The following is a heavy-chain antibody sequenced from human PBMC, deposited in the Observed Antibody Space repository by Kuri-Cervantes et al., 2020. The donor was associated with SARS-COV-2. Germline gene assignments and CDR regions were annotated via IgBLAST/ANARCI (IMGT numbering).Heavy chain of an antibody. D-gene: IGHD3-22*01. Sequence: ESLKISCAVYGGSFSGYYWSWIRQPPGKGLEWIGEINHSGSTNYNPSLKSRVTISVDTSKNRFSLKLSSVTAADTAVYYCARAQWSSGYSNIDYWGQGTLVTVSS. CDR2: INHSGST. CDR3: ARAQWSSGYSNIDY. J-gene: IGHJ4*02. CDR1: GGSFSGYY. V-gene: IGHV4-34*01.